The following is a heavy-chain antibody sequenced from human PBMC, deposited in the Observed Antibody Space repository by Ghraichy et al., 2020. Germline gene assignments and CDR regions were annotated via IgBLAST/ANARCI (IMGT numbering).Heavy chain of an antibody. J-gene: IGHJ6*03. V-gene: IGHV4-34*01. Sequence: SETLSLTCAVYGGSFSGYYWSWIRQPPGKGLEWIGEINHSGSTNYNPSLKSRVTISVDTSKNQFSMKRSSVTAADTAVYYCARGRNQGLKLELPSRFYYYYMDVWGKGTTVTVSS. CDR2: INHSGST. CDR1: GGSFSGYY. D-gene: IGHD1-7*01. CDR3: ARGRNQGLKLELPSRFYYYYMDV.